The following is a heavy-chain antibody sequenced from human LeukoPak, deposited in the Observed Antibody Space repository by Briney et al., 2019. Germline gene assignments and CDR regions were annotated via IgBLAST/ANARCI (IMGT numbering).Heavy chain of an antibody. Sequence: SETLPLTCTVSGGSISSSSYYWGWIRQPPGKGLEWIGSIYYSGSTYYNPSLKSRVTISVDTSKNQFSLKLSSVTAADTAVYYCARDSARGVYATYYFDYWGQGTLVTVSS. CDR3: ARDSARGVYATYYFDY. D-gene: IGHD2/OR15-2a*01. V-gene: IGHV4-39*07. CDR2: IYYSGST. CDR1: GGSISSSSYY. J-gene: IGHJ4*02.